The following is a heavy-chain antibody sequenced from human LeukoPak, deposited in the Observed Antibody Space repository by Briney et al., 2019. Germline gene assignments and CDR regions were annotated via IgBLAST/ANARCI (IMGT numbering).Heavy chain of an antibody. J-gene: IGHJ5*02. CDR3: ARDYYGSGHNWFDP. D-gene: IGHD3-10*01. CDR2: IYTSGST. CDR1: GGSFSGYH. V-gene: IGHV4-4*07. Sequence: PSETLSLTCAVYGGSFSGYHWSWIRQPPGKGLEWIGRIYTSGSTNYNPSLKSRVTMSVDTSKNQFSLKLSSVTAADTAVYYCARDYYGSGHNWFDPWGQGTLVTVSS.